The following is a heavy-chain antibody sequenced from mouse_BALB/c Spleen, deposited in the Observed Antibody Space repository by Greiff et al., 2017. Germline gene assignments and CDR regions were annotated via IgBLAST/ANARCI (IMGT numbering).Heavy chain of an antibody. D-gene: IGHD1-1*01. V-gene: IGHV1-7*01. J-gene: IGHJ2*01. CDR1: GYTFTSYW. CDR3: ARSFITTVVADDY. CDR2: INPSTGYT. Sequence: VQLQQSGAELAKPGASVKMSCKASGYTFTSYWMHWVKQRPGQGLEWIGYINPSTGYTEYNQKFKDKATLTADKSSSTAYMQLSSLTSEDSAVYYCARSFITTVVADDYWGQGTTLTVSS.